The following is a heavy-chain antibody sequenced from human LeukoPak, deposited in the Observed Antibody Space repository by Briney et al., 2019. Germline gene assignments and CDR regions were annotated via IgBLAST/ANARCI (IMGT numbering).Heavy chain of an antibody. CDR3: ARARPTYGELYYFDY. CDR1: GGSISSGGYS. CDR2: IYHSGST. Sequence: SQTLSLTCAVSGGSISSGGYSWSWIRQPPGKGLEWIGYIYHSGSTYYNPSLKSRVTISVDRSKNQFSLKLSSVTAADTAVYYCARARPTYGELYYFDYWGQGTLVTVSS. D-gene: IGHD4-17*01. J-gene: IGHJ4*02. V-gene: IGHV4-30-2*01.